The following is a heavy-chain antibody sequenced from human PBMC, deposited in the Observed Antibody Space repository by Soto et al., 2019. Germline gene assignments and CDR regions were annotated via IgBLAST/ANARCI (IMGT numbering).Heavy chain of an antibody. CDR1: GGTFSGYY. CDR2: INHSGTT. V-gene: IGHV4-34*01. J-gene: IGHJ3*02. D-gene: IGHD1-26*01. Sequence: QVQLQQWGAGLLKTSETLSLTCAVYGGTFSGYYWTWIRQPPGKGLEWIGDINHSGTTRYNPSLKSRVTISVDTPKNQFSLKLTSVTAADTALSYCASTRGGAEGYAFDIWGQGTKVTVSS. CDR3: ASTRGGAEGYAFDI.